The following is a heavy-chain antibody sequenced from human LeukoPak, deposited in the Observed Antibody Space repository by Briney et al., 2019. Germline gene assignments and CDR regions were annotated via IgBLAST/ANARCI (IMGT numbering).Heavy chain of an antibody. V-gene: IGHV4-39*07. CDR2: IYYSGST. CDR1: GGSVSSSSYY. D-gene: IGHD3-10*01. Sequence: SETLSLTCTVSGGSVSSSSYYWGWMRQPPGKGVEWIGSIYYSGSTYYNPSLKSRVTISVDTSKNQFSLKLSSVTAADTAVYYCARGDGMGLLSFGEFQVPGPAVNWGQGTLVTVSS. CDR3: ARGDGMGLLSFGEFQVPGPAVN. J-gene: IGHJ4*02.